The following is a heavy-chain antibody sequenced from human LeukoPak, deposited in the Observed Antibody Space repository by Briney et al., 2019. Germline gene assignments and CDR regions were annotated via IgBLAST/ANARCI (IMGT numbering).Heavy chain of an antibody. J-gene: IGHJ4*02. D-gene: IGHD3-22*01. CDR3: TGQAYYYDTSGFNFDY. CDR1: GFTFSGSA. V-gene: IGHV3-73*01. Sequence: GGSLRLSCAASGFTFSGSAMHWVRQASGKGLEWVGRIRSKTNNYATAYTASVKGRFTISRDDSKNTAYLQMNSLKTEDTAVYYCTGQAYYYDTSGFNFDYWGQGILVAVSS. CDR2: IRSKTNNYAT.